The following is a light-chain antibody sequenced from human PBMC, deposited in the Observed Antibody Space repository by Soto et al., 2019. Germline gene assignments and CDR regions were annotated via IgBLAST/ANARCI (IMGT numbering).Light chain of an antibody. V-gene: IGKV3-20*01. CDR2: SAS. J-gene: IGKJ1*01. CDR1: QSVASSY. Sequence: ENVLTQSPGTLSLSPGERVTLSCRASQSVASSYLAWYQQKPGQAPRLLIYSASSRATGIPDRFSGSGSGTDFTLTINRLEPEDFAVYYCQQYGSSPWTFGQGTKVEIK. CDR3: QQYGSSPWT.